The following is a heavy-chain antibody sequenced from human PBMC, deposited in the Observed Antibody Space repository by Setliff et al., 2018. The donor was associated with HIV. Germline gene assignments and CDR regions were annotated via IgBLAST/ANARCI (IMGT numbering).Heavy chain of an antibody. J-gene: IGHJ4*02. V-gene: IGHV4-39*01. CDR1: GGSINITNFY. CDR3: ARQQTALFVDY. Sequence: SETLSLTCTVSGGSINITNFYWAWIRQPPGKGLEWLGSIYYSGSTHYNPSLKSRVTMSVDTSKNQFSLKLTSVTAADMALYYCARQQTALFVDYWGQGTLVTVSS. D-gene: IGHD2-21*02. CDR2: IYYSGST.